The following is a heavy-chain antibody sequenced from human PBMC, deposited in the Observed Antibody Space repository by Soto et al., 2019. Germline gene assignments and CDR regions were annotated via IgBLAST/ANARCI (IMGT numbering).Heavy chain of an antibody. V-gene: IGHV4-59*01. CDR3: ARDEGYSYGLGYYYYGTDV. Sequence: SETLSLTCTVSGGSISSYYWSWIRQPPGKGLEWIGYIYYSGSTNYNPSLKSRVTISVDTSKNQFSLKLSSVTAADTAVYYCARDEGYSYGLGYYYYGTDVWGQGTTVTVSS. CDR2: IYYSGST. J-gene: IGHJ6*02. CDR1: GGSISSYY. D-gene: IGHD5-18*01.